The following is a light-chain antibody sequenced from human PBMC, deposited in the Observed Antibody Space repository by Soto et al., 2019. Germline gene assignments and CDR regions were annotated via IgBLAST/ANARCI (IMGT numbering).Light chain of an antibody. V-gene: IGKV1-5*03. Sequence: DIQMTQSPSTLSASVGDRVTITCRASQSISSWLAWYQQKPGKAPKLLIYKASSLESGVPSRFSGSGSGTEFTLTISSLQPDDFATYYCQQCNSYSITFGQGTRLEI. J-gene: IGKJ5*01. CDR1: QSISSW. CDR3: QQCNSYSIT. CDR2: KAS.